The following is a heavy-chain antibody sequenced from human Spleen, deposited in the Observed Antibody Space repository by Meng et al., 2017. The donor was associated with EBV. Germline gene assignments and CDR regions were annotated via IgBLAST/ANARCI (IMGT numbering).Heavy chain of an antibody. J-gene: IGHJ1*01. D-gene: IGHD3-16*01. V-gene: IGHV6-1*01. CDR2: TYYRSKSYN. CDR3: AYFGDLPPLW. CDR1: GDSISSNNAA. Sequence: QIQLQQSSPGLVKSSQTLSVTCPISGDSISSNNAAWNWIRQSPSRGLEWLGRTYYRSKSYNDYAVSVKSRITVNLDTSKNQFSLHLNSVTPEDTAVYYCAYFGDLPPLWWGQGTMVTVSA.